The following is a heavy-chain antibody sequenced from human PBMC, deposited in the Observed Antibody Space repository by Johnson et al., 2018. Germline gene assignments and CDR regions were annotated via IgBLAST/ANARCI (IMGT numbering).Heavy chain of an antibody. D-gene: IGHD4-17*01. J-gene: IGHJ3*02. CDR2: IYDSGSI. Sequence: QVQLQQWGAGLLKPSETLSLTCTVSGGSISSYYWSWIRQPPGKGLEWIGYIYDSGSINYNPSLKSRVTISVDTSKNQFSLKLSSVTAADTAVYYCAGDRATVTTGIFDIWGQGTMVTVSS. CDR1: GGSISSYY. V-gene: IGHV4-59*01. CDR3: AGDRATVTTGIFDI.